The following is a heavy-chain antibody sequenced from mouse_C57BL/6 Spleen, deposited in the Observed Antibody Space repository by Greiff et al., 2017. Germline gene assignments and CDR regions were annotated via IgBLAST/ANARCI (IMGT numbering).Heavy chain of an antibody. V-gene: IGHV1-39*01. CDR3: AKVDSNFHYYAMDY. J-gene: IGHJ4*01. D-gene: IGHD2-5*01. CDR2: INPNYGTT. CDR1: GYSFTDYN. Sequence: VQLQQSGPELVKPGASVKISCKASGYSFTDYNMNWVKQSNGKSLEWIGVINPNYGTTSYNQKFKGKATLTVDQSSSTAYMQLNSLTSEDSAVYYCAKVDSNFHYYAMDYWGQGTSVTVSS.